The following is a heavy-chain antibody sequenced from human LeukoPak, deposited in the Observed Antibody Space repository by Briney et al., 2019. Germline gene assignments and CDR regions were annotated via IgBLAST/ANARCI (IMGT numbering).Heavy chain of an antibody. V-gene: IGHV4-39*01. CDR2: IHYSGST. CDR1: GASIGTSNNY. Sequence: SETLSLTCTVSGASIGTSNNYWGWIRQPPGKGLEWIGGIHYSGSTYYDPSLKSRVTISMDTSRNQFSLRLNSVTAADTAVYYCARHGQWLVRLDYWGQETLVTVSS. CDR3: ARHGQWLVRLDY. J-gene: IGHJ4*02. D-gene: IGHD6-19*01.